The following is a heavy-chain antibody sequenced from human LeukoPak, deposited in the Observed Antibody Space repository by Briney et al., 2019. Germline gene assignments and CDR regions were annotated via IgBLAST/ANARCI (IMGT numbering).Heavy chain of an antibody. CDR1: GGSISSSSYY. J-gene: IGHJ4*02. CDR3: ARLLVSSVWYPEYYFDY. V-gene: IGHV4-39*01. D-gene: IGHD6-19*01. Sequence: PSETLSLTCTVSGGSISSSSYYWGWIRQPPGKGLEWIGSIYYSGSTYYNPSLKSRVTISVDTSKNQFSLKLSSVTAADTAVYYCARLLVSSVWYPEYYFDYWGQGTLVTVSS. CDR2: IYYSGST.